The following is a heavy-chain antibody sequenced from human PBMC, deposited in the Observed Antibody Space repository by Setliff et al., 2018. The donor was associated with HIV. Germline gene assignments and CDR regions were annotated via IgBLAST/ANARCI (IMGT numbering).Heavy chain of an antibody. CDR2: INQDGSEK. D-gene: IGHD3-16*01. Sequence: GGSLRLSCAASEFTFSSYWMTWVRQAPGKGLEWVANINQDGSEKYYVDSVKGRFTISRDNAKNSLYLEMNSLRAEDTAVYSCAKGDRALDVWGEGTTVTVSS. CDR3: AKGDRALDV. J-gene: IGHJ6*04. V-gene: IGHV3-7*03. CDR1: EFTFSSYW.